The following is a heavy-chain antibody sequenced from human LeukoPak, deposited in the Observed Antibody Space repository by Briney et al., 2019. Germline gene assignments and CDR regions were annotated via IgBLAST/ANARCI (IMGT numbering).Heavy chain of an antibody. CDR3: TTPGKYDIRGYYYYMDV. CDR2: IKSKTDGGTT. V-gene: IGHV3-15*01. CDR1: GFTFSNAW. D-gene: IGHD3-22*01. J-gene: IGHJ6*03. Sequence: GGSLRLSCAASGFTFSNAWMSWVRQAPGKGLEWVGRIKSKTDGGTTDYAAPVKGRFTISRDDSKNTLYLQMNSLKTEDTAVYYCTTPGKYDIRGYYYYMDVWGKGTTVTVSS.